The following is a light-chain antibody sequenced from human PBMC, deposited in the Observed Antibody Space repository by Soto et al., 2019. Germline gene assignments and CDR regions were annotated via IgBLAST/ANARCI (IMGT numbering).Light chain of an antibody. CDR1: SSNIGAGYE. Sequence: QLVLTQPPSVSEAPGQRVTISCTGSSSNIGAGYEAHWYQQVPGTAPKRLIYENNNRPSGVPDRFSGSKSGTSASLAITGLQAEDEAEYYCQSYDSSLSGYVFGTGTKVTVL. J-gene: IGLJ1*01. V-gene: IGLV1-40*01. CDR2: ENN. CDR3: QSYDSSLSGYV.